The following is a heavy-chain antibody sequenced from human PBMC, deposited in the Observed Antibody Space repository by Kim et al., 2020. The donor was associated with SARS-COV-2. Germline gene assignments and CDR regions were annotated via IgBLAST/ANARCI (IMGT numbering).Heavy chain of an antibody. V-gene: IGHV4-4*02. J-gene: IGHJ4*02. D-gene: IGHD1-26*01. CDR2: IYHSGST. CDR3: ARDREWEPRTFDY. CDR1: GGSISSSNW. Sequence: SETLSLTCAVSGGSISSSNWWSWVRQPPGKGLEWIGEIYHSGSTNYNPSLKSRVTISVDKSKNQFSLKLSSVTAADTAVYYCARDREWEPRTFDYWGQGTLVTVSS.